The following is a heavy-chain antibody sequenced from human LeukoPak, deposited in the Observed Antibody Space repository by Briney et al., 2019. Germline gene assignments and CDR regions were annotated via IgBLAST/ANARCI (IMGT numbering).Heavy chain of an antibody. D-gene: IGHD4-17*01. CDR1: GFTFSTYA. J-gene: IGHJ4*02. Sequence: PGGSLRLSCAASGFTFSTYAMHWVRQAPGKGLEWVAFISFDGAIIYYADSVKGRFTISRDNSENTMYLQMNSLRLDDTATYYCARGIDGDRYFDYWGQGTLVTVSS. CDR2: ISFDGAII. V-gene: IGHV3-30-3*01. CDR3: ARGIDGDRYFDY.